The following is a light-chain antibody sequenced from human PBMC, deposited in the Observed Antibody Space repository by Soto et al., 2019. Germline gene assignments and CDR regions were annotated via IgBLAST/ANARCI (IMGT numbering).Light chain of an antibody. Sequence: QSALTQPASASGSPGQSITISCTGTSSDVGGYNYVSWYQQHPGKAPKLMIYDVSNRPSGVSNRFSGSKSGNTASLTISGLRAEDDADYYCSSYTSSSTVVFGGGTKLTVL. CDR3: SSYTSSSTVV. V-gene: IGLV2-14*01. J-gene: IGLJ2*01. CDR2: DVS. CDR1: SSDVGGYNY.